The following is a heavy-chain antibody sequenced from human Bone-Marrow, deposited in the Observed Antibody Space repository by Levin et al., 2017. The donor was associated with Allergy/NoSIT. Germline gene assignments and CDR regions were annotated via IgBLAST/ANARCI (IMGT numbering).Heavy chain of an antibody. CDR3: ARDSYDSTGPDY. V-gene: IGHV4-39*07. Sequence: KASETLSLTCIVSGDSISNDGKYWGWIRQPPGKGLEWIGSVYVNGNAYYNPSLKSRVTFSVDTSKNQFSLKLSAVTAADTAVYYCARDSYDSTGPDYWGRGTLVTVSS. CDR1: GDSISNDGKY. D-gene: IGHD2-8*02. J-gene: IGHJ4*02. CDR2: VYVNGNA.